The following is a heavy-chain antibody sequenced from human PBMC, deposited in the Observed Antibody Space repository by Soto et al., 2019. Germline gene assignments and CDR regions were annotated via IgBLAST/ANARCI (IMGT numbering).Heavy chain of an antibody. J-gene: IGHJ4*02. D-gene: IGHD2-21*02. V-gene: IGHV3-21*01. Sequence: EVQLVESGGGLDKPGGYLRLSCAASGFTFTDYRINWVRQAPGQVLAWVSSISSSSSYIYYEDSVRGRFTISRNNAKNSLYLQMNSLIAEDTAVYYCARVTLYTASFDYWCQGSLVTVSS. CDR2: ISSSSSYI. CDR1: GFTFTDYR. CDR3: ARVTLYTASFDY.